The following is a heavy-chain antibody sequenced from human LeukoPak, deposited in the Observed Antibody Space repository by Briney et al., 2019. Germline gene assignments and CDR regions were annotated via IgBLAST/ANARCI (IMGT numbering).Heavy chain of an antibody. J-gene: IGHJ5*02. Sequence: GGSLRLSCAASGFTFSSYAMHWVRQAPGKGLEWVAVISYDGSNKYYADSVKGRFTISRDNSKNTLYLQMNSLRAEDTAVYYCARGVGGIWSGYWYNWFDPWGQGTLVTVSS. CDR1: GFTFSSYA. V-gene: IGHV3-30-3*01. CDR3: ARGVGGIWSGYWYNWFDP. D-gene: IGHD3-3*01. CDR2: ISYDGSNK.